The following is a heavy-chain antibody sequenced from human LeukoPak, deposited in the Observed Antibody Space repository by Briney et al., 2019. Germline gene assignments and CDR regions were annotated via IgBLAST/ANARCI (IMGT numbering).Heavy chain of an antibody. CDR2: ISAYNGNT. V-gene: IGHV1-18*01. J-gene: IGHJ3*02. D-gene: IGHD3-22*01. CDR1: GYTFTSYG. CDR3: ARGLGYYDNSGYPHYAFDI. Sequence: ASVKVSCKASGYTFTSYGISWVRQAPGQGLEWMGWISAYNGNTNYAQKLQGRVTMTTDTSTSTAYMELRSLRSDDTAVYYCARGLGYYDNSGYPHYAFDIWGQGTMVTVSS.